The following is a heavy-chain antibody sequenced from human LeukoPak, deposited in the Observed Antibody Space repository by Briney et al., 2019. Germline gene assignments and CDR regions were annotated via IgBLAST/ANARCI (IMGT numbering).Heavy chain of an antibody. D-gene: IGHD3-10*01. CDR1: GFPFSSDY. CDR2: IKEDGTGT. V-gene: IGHV3-7*01. J-gene: IGHJ4*02. Sequence: GGSLRLSCAASGFPFSSDYMSWVRQAPGKGLEWVANIKEDGTGTHYVDSVRGRFTVSRDNARNSLFLQMNSLRVEDTALYYCTREHWFGELGSWGQGTLVTVSS. CDR3: TREHWFGELGS.